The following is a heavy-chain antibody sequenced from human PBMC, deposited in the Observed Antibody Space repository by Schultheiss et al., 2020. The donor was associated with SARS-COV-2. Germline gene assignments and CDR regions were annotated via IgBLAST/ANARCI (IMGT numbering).Heavy chain of an antibody. J-gene: IGHJ6*02. CDR1: GGSISSGGYY. V-gene: IGHV4-31*03. CDR2: IYYSGST. D-gene: IGHD1-26*01. CDR3: ARGGGMTRSYYSYYYYYYGMDV. Sequence: SETLSLTCTVSGGSISSGGYYWSWIRQHPGKGLEWIGYIYYSGSTYYNPSLKSRVTISVDTSKNQFSLKLSSVTAADTAVYYCARGGGMTRSYYSYYYYYYGMDVWGQGTTVTVSS.